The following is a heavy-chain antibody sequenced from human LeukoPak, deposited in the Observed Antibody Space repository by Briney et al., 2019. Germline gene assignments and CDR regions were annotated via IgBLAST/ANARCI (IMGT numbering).Heavy chain of an antibody. Sequence: ASVKVSCKASGYTFTGYYMHWVRQAPGQGLEWMGWINPNSGGTNYAQKFQGWVSMTRDASISTAYMELSRLRSDDTAVYYCARGYGDQACDYWGQGTLVTVSS. J-gene: IGHJ4*02. CDR2: INPNSGGT. CDR3: ARGYGDQACDY. V-gene: IGHV1-2*04. CDR1: GYTFTGYY. D-gene: IGHD4-17*01.